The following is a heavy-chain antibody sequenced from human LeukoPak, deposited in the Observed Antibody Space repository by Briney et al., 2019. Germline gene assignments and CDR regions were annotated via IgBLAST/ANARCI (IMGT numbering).Heavy chain of an antibody. Sequence: PGGSLRLSCAASGFTFSNYAMTWVRQAPGKGLEWVSILSESGVYTYYADSVKGRFTISRDNSNNMLYLQMNSLRAEDTAVYYCAKKAHYDAYAKYFDYWGQGTLVTVSS. CDR1: GFTFSNYA. V-gene: IGHV3-23*01. J-gene: IGHJ4*02. CDR2: LSESGVYT. CDR3: AKKAHYDAYAKYFDY. D-gene: IGHD4-17*01.